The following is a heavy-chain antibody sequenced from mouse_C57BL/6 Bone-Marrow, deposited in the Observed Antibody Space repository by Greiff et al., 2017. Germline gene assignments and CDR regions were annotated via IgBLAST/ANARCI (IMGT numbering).Heavy chain of an antibody. J-gene: IGHJ2*01. CDR3: ATLSWDYGDY. V-gene: IGHV1-61*01. Sequence: QVQLQQPGAELVRPGSSVKLSCKASGYTFTSYWRDWVKQRPGQGLEWIGNIYPSDSETHYNQKFKDKATLTVDKSSSTAYMQLSSLTSEDSAVYYCATLSWDYGDYWGQGTTLTVSS. D-gene: IGHD2-4*01. CDR2: IYPSDSET. CDR1: GYTFTSYW.